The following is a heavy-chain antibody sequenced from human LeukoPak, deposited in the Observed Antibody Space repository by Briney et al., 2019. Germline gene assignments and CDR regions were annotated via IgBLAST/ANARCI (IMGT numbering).Heavy chain of an antibody. Sequence: GGSLRLSCAASGFTFSSYAMSWVRQAPGKGLEWVSVISGSGGSTYYADSVKGRFTISRDNSKNTLYLQMNSLRAEDTAVYYCARSRGGYGSGSHYFDYWGHGTLVTVSS. D-gene: IGHD3-10*01. CDR2: ISGSGGST. V-gene: IGHV3-23*01. CDR3: ARSRGGYGSGSHYFDY. J-gene: IGHJ4*01. CDR1: GFTFSSYA.